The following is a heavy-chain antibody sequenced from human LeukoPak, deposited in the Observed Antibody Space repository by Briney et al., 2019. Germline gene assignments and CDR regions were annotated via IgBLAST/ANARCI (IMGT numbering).Heavy chain of an antibody. J-gene: IGHJ5*02. D-gene: IGHD2-2*01. CDR3: ARGYCSSTSCYQDGYNWFDP. Sequence: VASVKVSCKASGGTFSSYAISWVRQAPGQGLGWMGGIIPIFGTANYAQKFQGRVTITTDESTSTAYMELSSLRSEDTAVYYCARGYCSSTSCYQDGYNWFDPWGQGTLVTVSS. V-gene: IGHV1-69*05. CDR2: IIPIFGTA. CDR1: GGTFSSYA.